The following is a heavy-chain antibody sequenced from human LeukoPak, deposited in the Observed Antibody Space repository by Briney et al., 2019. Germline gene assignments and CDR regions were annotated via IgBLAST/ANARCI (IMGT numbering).Heavy chain of an antibody. CDR3: ARPHYDFWSGYSPYYFDY. V-gene: IGHV5-51*01. CDR2: IYPGDSDT. D-gene: IGHD3-3*01. J-gene: IGHJ4*02. CDR1: GYSVTSYW. Sequence: GESLKISCKGSGYSVTSYWVGWVRQMPGKGLEWMGIIYPGDSDTRYSPSFQGQVTISADKSISTAYLQWSSLKASDTAMYYCARPHYDFWSGYSPYYFDYWGQGTLVTVSS.